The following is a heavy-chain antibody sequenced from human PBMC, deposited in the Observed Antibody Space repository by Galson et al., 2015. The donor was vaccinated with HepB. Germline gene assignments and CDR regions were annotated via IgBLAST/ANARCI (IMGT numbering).Heavy chain of an antibody. CDR3: ARDQTYYDLWSSHKGGGDAFDI. J-gene: IGHJ3*02. Sequence: SLRLSCAASGFAFSEYAINWVRQAPGKGLEWVAIISRDGDIKYYADSVRGRFALSRDNSKNKLSLQMNSLRTEDTALYYCARDQTYYDLWSSHKGGGDAFDIWGQGTMVIVSS. CDR2: ISRDGDIK. V-gene: IGHV3-30*03. CDR1: GFAFSEYA. D-gene: IGHD3-3*01.